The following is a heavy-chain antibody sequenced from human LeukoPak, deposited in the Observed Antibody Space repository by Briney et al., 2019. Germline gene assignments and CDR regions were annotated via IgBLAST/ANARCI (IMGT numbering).Heavy chain of an antibody. CDR2: INHSGST. Sequence: SETLSLTCAVYGGSFSGYYWSWIRQPPGKGLEWIGEINHSGSTNYNPSLKSRVTISVDTSKTHFSLKLSSVTAADTAVYYCARSGYDFLRYWFDPWGQGTLVTVSS. D-gene: IGHD5-12*01. J-gene: IGHJ5*02. CDR1: GGSFSGYY. V-gene: IGHV4-34*01. CDR3: ARSGYDFLRYWFDP.